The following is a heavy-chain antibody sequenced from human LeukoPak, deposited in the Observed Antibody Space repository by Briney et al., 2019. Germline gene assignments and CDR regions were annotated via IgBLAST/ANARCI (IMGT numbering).Heavy chain of an antibody. D-gene: IGHD3-10*01. CDR1: GGSISSYY. J-gene: IGHJ4*02. Sequence: SETLSLTCTVSGGSISSYYWSWIRQPPGKGLEWIGYIYYSGSTNYNPSLKSRVTISVDTSKNQFSLKLSSVTAADTAVYYCARHGPGSGPRSFEFDYWGQGTLVTVSS. V-gene: IGHV4-59*08. CDR2: IYYSGST. CDR3: ARHGPGSGPRSFEFDY.